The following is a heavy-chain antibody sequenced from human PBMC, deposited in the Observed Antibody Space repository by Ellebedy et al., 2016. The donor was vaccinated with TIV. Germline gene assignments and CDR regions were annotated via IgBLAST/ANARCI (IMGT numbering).Heavy chain of an antibody. D-gene: IGHD1-20*01. CDR2: YDPESGEI. CDR3: ATEGVEGIPGKYL. CDR1: TYTLTELS. V-gene: IGHV1-24*01. J-gene: IGHJ4*02. Sequence: ASVQVSCXVSTYTLTELSMHWVRQAPGKGLEWMGGYDPESGEIIYAQKFQGRVTMTEDRSIDTVYMELSSLRPEDTATYYCATEGVEGIPGKYLWGQGTRVSVSS.